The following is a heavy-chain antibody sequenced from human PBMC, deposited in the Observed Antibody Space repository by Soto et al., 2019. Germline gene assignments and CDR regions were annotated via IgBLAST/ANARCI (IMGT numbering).Heavy chain of an antibody. Sequence: EVQLLESGGGLVQPGGSLRLSCAASGFTFSSYAMSWVRQAPGKWLEWVSAISGSGGSTYYADSVKGRFTISRDNSKNTLYLQMNSLRAEDTAVYYCAKSSPEYVLRYCDWSYYFDYWGQGTLVTVSS. CDR1: GFTFSSYA. J-gene: IGHJ4*02. V-gene: IGHV3-23*01. CDR2: ISGSGGST. D-gene: IGHD3-9*01. CDR3: AKSSPEYVLRYCDWSYYFDY.